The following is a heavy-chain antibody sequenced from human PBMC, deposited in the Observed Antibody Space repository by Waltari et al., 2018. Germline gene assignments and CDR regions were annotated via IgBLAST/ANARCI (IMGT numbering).Heavy chain of an antibody. CDR3: ARDRKSGIAAAGTAFDI. D-gene: IGHD6-13*01. CDR2: INPNSGGT. CDR1: GYTFTGYY. J-gene: IGHJ3*02. V-gene: IGHV1-2*06. Sequence: QVQLVQSGAEVKKPGASVKVSCKASGYTFTGYYMHWVRQAPGQGRELMGRINPNSGGTNYAQKFQGRVTMTRDTSISTSYMELSRLRSDDTALYYCARDRKSGIAAAGTAFDIWGQGTMVTVSS.